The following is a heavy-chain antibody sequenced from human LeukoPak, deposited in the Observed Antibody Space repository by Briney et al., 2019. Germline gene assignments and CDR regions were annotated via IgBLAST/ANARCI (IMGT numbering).Heavy chain of an antibody. CDR3: AKDAPYSSGWYGVYYYYYGMDV. CDR1: GFTFSSYA. Sequence: QPGGSLRLSCAASGFTFSSYAMSWVRQAPGKGLEWVSAISGSCGSTYYADSVKGRFTISRDNSKNTLYVQMNSLRAEDTAVYYCAKDAPYSSGWYGVYYYYYGMDVWGQGTTVTVSS. J-gene: IGHJ6*02. CDR2: ISGSCGST. V-gene: IGHV3-23*01. D-gene: IGHD6-19*01.